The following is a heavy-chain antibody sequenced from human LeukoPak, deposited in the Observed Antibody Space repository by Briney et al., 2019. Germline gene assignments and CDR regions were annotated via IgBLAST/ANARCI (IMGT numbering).Heavy chain of an antibody. D-gene: IGHD3-22*01. V-gene: IGHV1-69*04. CDR1: GGTFSSYA. Sequence: GASVKVSCKASGGTFSSYAISWVRQAPGQGLEWMGRIIPILGIANYAQKFQGRVTVTADKSTSTAYMELSSLRSEDTAVYYCARAASSGYPHWGQGTLVTVSS. CDR3: ARAASSGYPH. CDR2: IIPILGIA. J-gene: IGHJ4*02.